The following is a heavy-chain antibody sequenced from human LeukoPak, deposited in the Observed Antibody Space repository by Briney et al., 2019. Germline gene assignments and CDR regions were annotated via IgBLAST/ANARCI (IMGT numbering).Heavy chain of an antibody. CDR2: IYYSGST. CDR1: GGSISSYY. J-gene: IGHJ5*02. D-gene: IGHD6-6*01. V-gene: IGHV4-59*01. CDR3: ARTSRLVRGPPYNWFDP. Sequence: SETLSLTCTVSGGSISSYYWSWVRQPPGKGLEGMGYIYYSGSTNTNPSLTSRVTISIDTSKNQFSLKLSSVTAADTAVYYCARTSRLVRGPPYNWFDPWRRGTLLTVSS.